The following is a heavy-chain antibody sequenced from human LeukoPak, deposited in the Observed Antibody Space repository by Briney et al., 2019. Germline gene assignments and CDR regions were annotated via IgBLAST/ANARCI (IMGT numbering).Heavy chain of an antibody. CDR3: ARDPRLTESEA. V-gene: IGHV4-59*01. CDR2: IYYSGST. Sequence: PSETLSLTCTVSGGSISSYYWSWIRQPPGKGLEWIGYIYYSGSTNYNPSLKSRVTISVDTSKNQFSLKLSSVTAEDTAVYYCARDPRLTESEAWGQGTLVTVSS. D-gene: IGHD2/OR15-2a*01. J-gene: IGHJ5*02. CDR1: GGSISSYY.